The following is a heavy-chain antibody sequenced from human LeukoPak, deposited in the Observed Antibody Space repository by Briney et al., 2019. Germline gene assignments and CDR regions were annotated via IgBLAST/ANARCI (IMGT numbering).Heavy chain of an antibody. D-gene: IGHD4-11*01. J-gene: IGHJ6*03. V-gene: IGHV3-48*01. CDR2: ISGSGFTI. CDR3: ARGVPKTSYYYYMDV. Sequence: GGSLRLSCAVSGFTLSNYSMNWVRQAPGKGLEWISYISGSGFTIHYADSVKGRFTISRDNAKNSLYLQMNSLRAEDTAVYYCARGVPKTSYYYYMDVWGKGTTVTVSS. CDR1: GFTLSNYS.